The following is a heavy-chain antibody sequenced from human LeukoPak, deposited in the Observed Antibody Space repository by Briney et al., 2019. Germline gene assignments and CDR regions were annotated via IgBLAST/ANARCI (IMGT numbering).Heavy chain of an antibody. Sequence: SETPSLTCTVSGYSISSGYYWGWIRQPPGKGLEWIGSIYHSGSTYYNPSLKSRVTISVDTSKNQFSLKLSSVTAADTAVYYCARDRGYIRPEYYFDYWGQGTLVTVSS. D-gene: IGHD5-18*01. V-gene: IGHV4-38-2*02. J-gene: IGHJ4*02. CDR3: ARDRGYIRPEYYFDY. CDR1: GYSISSGYY. CDR2: IYHSGST.